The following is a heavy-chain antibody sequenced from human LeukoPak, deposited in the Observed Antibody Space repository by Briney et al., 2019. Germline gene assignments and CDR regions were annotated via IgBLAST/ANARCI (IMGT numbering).Heavy chain of an antibody. CDR1: GGSISSSSYY. CDR3: ARLTLSGVSADY. V-gene: IGHV4-39*01. Sequence: SETLSLTCTVSGGSISSSSYYWGWIRQPPGKGLEWIGSIYYSGSTYYNPSLKSRVTISVDTSKNQFSLKLSSVIAADTAVYYCARLTLSGVSADYWGQGTLVTVSS. CDR2: IYYSGST. D-gene: IGHD2/OR15-2a*01. J-gene: IGHJ4*02.